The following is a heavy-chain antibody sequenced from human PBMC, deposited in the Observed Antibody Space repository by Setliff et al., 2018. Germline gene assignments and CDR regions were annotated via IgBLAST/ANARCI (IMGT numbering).Heavy chain of an antibody. CDR2: VSFSGSA. V-gene: IGHV4-39*02. CDR3: ARDPGFHSGTWSLDS. D-gene: IGHD2-21*01. J-gene: IGHJ4*02. CDR1: GVSIGDTYYY. Sequence: PSETLSLTCTVSGVSIGDTYYYWAWIRQPPGKGLEWVGSVSFSGSAYFSPSLKSRVVISLDTSTNVFSLKLSSLIAADTAVYYCARDPGFHSGTWSLDSWGQGRLVTVSS.